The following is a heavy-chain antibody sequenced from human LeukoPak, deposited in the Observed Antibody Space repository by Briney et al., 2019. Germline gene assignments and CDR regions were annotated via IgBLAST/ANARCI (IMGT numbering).Heavy chain of an antibody. CDR1: GGSISSGSYY. Sequence: SETLSLTCTVSGGSISSGSYYWSWIRQPAGKGLEWIGRIYTSGSTNYNPSLKSRVTISVDTSKNQFSLKLSSVTAADTAVYYCARDQVTIFGVAGQAGRFDPWGQGTLVTVSS. CDR2: IYTSGST. V-gene: IGHV4-61*02. D-gene: IGHD3-3*01. J-gene: IGHJ5*02. CDR3: ARDQVTIFGVAGQAGRFDP.